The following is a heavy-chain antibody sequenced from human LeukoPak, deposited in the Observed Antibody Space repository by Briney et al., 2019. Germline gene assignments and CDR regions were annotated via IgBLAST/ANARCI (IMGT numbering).Heavy chain of an antibody. V-gene: IGHV3-48*03. CDR2: ISSSGSNI. CDR3: ARESYGSGSYYTGKGLDAFDI. Sequence: RAGGSLRLSCAASGFTFSSYEMNWVRQTPGKGLEWVSYISSSGSNIYYADSVKGRFTISRDNAKNSLYLQMNSLRAEDTAVYYCARESYGSGSYYTGKGLDAFDIWGQGTMVAVSS. D-gene: IGHD3-10*01. J-gene: IGHJ3*02. CDR1: GFTFSSYE.